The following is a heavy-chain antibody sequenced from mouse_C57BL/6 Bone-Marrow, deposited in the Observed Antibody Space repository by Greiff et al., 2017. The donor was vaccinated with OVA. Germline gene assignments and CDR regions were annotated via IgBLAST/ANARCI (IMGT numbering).Heavy chain of an antibody. D-gene: IGHD2-1*01. CDR2: IDPEDGDT. CDR3: TTLGYGNYDFDY. J-gene: IGHJ2*01. V-gene: IGHV14-1*01. CDR1: GFNIKDYY. Sequence: DVKLQESGAELVRPGASVKLSCTASGFNIKDYYMHWVKQRPEQGLEWIGRIDPEDGDTEYAPKFQGKATMTADTSSNTAYLQLSSLTSEDTAVYYCTTLGYGNYDFDYWGQGTTLTVSA.